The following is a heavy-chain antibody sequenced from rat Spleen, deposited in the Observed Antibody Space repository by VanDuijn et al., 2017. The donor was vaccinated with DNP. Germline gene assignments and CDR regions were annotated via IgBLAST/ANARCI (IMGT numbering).Heavy chain of an antibody. CDR3: ATGTHTMGMTPSFAY. CDR2: INSAGNT. D-gene: IGHD1-7*01. V-gene: IGHV3-3*01. CDR1: GYSITSSYR. J-gene: IGHJ3*01. Sequence: EVQLQESGPGLVKPSQSLSLTCSVTGYSITSSYRWNWIRKFPGNKLEWMGSINSAGNTNYNPSLKSRISITRDTSKNQFFLQVNSVNTEDTATYYCATGTHTMGMTPSFAYWGQGTLVTVSS.